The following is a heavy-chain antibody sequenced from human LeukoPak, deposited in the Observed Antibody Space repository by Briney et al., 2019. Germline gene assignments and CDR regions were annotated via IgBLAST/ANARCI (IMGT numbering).Heavy chain of an antibody. CDR3: ARGATVTLFDY. CDR1: GGSISSSSYY. Sequence: SETLSLTCTVSGGSISSSSYYWGWIRQPPGKGPEWIGSIYYSGSTYYNPSLKSRVTISVDTSKNQFSLKLSSVTAADTAVYYCARGATVTLFDYWGQGTLVTVSS. V-gene: IGHV4-39*01. J-gene: IGHJ4*02. CDR2: IYYSGST. D-gene: IGHD4-17*01.